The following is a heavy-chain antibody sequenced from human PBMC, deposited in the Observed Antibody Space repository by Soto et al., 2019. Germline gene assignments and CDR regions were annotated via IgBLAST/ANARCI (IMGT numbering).Heavy chain of an antibody. Sequence: GGSLSLSCAASEFRFSSYNMNWVRQAPGKGLEWVSYISSSSSTIYYADSVKGRFIISRDNAKNSLYLQMNSLRAEDTAVYYCAGAFDIWGQGTMVTVSS. J-gene: IGHJ3*02. V-gene: IGHV3-48*01. CDR3: AGAFDI. CDR2: ISSSSSTI. CDR1: EFRFSSYN.